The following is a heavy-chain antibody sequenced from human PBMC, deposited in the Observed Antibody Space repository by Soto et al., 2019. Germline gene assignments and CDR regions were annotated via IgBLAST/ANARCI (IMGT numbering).Heavy chain of an antibody. Sequence: SETLSLTCTVSGGSLSSGGYYWSWIRQHPGKGLEWIGYIYNSGNTYYNPSLKSRVTISVDTSTSQFSLKLSYVTAADTAMYYCARVGISSSDAFDIWGHGTMVTVSS. J-gene: IGHJ3*02. CDR3: ARVGISSSDAFDI. V-gene: IGHV4-31*03. CDR2: IYNSGNT. D-gene: IGHD6-6*01. CDR1: GGSLSSGGYY.